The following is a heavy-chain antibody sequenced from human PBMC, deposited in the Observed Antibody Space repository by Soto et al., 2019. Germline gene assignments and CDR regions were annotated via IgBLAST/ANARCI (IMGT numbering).Heavy chain of an antibody. J-gene: IGHJ6*02. CDR2: IYYSGST. CDR3: ARDSIAAAGLQTTVNYYYYDGMDV. D-gene: IGHD6-13*01. Sequence: SETLSLTCTVSGGSISSGGYYWGWIRQHPGKGLEWIGYIYYSGSTYYNPSLKGRVTISVDTSKNEFSLKLSSVTAADTAVYYCARDSIAAAGLQTTVNYYYYDGMDVWGQGTTVTV. CDR1: GGSISSGGYY. V-gene: IGHV4-31*03.